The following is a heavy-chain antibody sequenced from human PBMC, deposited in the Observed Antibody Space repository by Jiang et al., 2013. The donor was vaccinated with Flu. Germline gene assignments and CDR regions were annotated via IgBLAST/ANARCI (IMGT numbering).Heavy chain of an antibody. CDR3: ARLLYYDSSGYYGSWFDP. CDR2: INHSGST. Sequence: SLTCAVYGGSFSGYYWSWIRQPPGKGLEWIGEINHSGSTNYNPSLKSRVTISVDTSKNQFSLKLSSVTAADTAVYYCARLLYYDSSGYYGSWFDPWGQGTLVTVSS. V-gene: IGHV4-34*01. D-gene: IGHD3-22*01. J-gene: IGHJ5*02. CDR1: GGSFSGYY.